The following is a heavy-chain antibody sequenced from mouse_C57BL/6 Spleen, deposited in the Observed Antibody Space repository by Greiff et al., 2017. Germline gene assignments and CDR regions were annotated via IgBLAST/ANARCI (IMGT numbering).Heavy chain of an antibody. CDR2: INPSSGYT. Sequence: QVQLQQSGAELAKPGASVKLSCKASGYTFTSYWMHWVKQRPGQGLEWIGYINPSSGYTKYNQKFKYKATLTADKSSSTAYMQLSSLTYEESAVYYCARYYGSSLYSMDYWGKGTSVTVSS. D-gene: IGHD1-1*01. CDR1: GYTFTSYW. J-gene: IGHJ4*01. CDR3: ARYYGSSLYSMDY. V-gene: IGHV1-7*01.